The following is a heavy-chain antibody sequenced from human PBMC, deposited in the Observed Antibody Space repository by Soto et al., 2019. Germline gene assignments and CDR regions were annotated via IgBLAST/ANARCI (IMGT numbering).Heavy chain of an antibody. CDR3: AKGHYYGSGSYDY. CDR1: VFTFDDYT. D-gene: IGHD3-10*01. J-gene: IGHJ4*02. CDR2: ISWDGGST. V-gene: IGHV3-43*01. Sequence: GGSLRLSCAASVFTFDDYTMHWVRQAPGKGLEWVSLISWDGGSTYYADSVKGRFTISRDNSKNSLYLQMNSLSTEDTALYYWAKGHYYGSGSYDYGGQGTLVTASS.